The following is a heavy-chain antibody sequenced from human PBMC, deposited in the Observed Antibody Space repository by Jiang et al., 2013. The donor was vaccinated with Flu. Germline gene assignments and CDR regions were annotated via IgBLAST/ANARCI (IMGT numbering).Heavy chain of an antibody. V-gene: IGHV4-59*01. D-gene: IGHD6-13*01. CDR1: GGSISSYY. Sequence: GLVKPSETLSLTCTVSGGSISSYYWSWIRQPPGKGLEWIGYIYYSGSTNYNPSLKSRVTISVDTSKNQFSLKLSSVTAADTAVYYCASLGAAADYWGQGTLVTVSS. CDR3: ASLGAAADY. CDR2: IYYSGST. J-gene: IGHJ4*02.